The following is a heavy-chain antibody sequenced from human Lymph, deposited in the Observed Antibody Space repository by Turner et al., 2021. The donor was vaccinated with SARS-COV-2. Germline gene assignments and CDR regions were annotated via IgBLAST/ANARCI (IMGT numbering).Heavy chain of an antibody. Sequence: QVQLVESGGGVVQPGRSLRLSCAASGFTFSRYGMHWVRQAPGKGREWVAAIWFDGSNKDYADSVKGRFTISRDSSKNTLYLQMNSLTAEDTAVYYCARQLWLRGTFDYWGQGTLVTVSS. V-gene: IGHV3-33*01. CDR1: GFTFSRYG. CDR2: IWFDGSNK. CDR3: ARQLWLRGTFDY. D-gene: IGHD5-18*01. J-gene: IGHJ4*02.